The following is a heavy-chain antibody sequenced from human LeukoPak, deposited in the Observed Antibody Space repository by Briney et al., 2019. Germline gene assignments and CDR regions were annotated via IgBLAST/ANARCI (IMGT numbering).Heavy chain of an antibody. J-gene: IGHJ6*02. CDR3: ARDRSNQLDV. V-gene: IGHV4-59*01. D-gene: IGHD1-26*01. CDR1: GVSISSYY. Sequence: PSETLSLTCTVSGVSISSYYWSWIRQPPGKGLEWIGYIYYSGSTNYSPSLRSRVTISVDTSKNQFSLKLSSVTAADTAVYYCARDRSNQLDVWGQGTTVTVSS. CDR2: IYYSGST.